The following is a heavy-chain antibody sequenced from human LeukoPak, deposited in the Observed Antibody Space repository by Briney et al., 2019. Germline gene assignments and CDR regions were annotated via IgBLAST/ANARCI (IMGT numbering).Heavy chain of an antibody. CDR2: ISSSSSYI. Sequence: PGGSLRLSCAASGFTFSAYGMSWVRQSPRKGLEWVSSISSSSSYIYYADSVKGRFTISRDNAKNSLYLQMNSLRAEDTAVYYCARDYGSSSLDAFDIWGQGTMVTVSS. V-gene: IGHV3-21*01. CDR3: ARDYGSSSLDAFDI. J-gene: IGHJ3*02. D-gene: IGHD6-6*01. CDR1: GFTFSAYG.